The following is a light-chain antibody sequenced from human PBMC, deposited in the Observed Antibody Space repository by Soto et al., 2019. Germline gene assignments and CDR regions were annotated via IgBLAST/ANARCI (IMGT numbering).Light chain of an antibody. CDR2: DDN. J-gene: IGLJ1*01. Sequence: QSVLTQPPSVSGAPGQRGAISCTGSSSNIGAGYDLHWYQHLPGTAPKLLIYDDNNRPSGVPDRFSGSRSGTSASLAITGLQAEDEADYYCQSYDSSLSAYVFGTGTKVTVL. CDR1: SSNIGAGYD. CDR3: QSYDSSLSAYV. V-gene: IGLV1-40*01.